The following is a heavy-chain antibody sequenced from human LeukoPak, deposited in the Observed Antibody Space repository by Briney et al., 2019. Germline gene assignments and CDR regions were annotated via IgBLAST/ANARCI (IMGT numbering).Heavy chain of an antibody. V-gene: IGHV3-53*01. J-gene: IGHJ4*02. CDR1: GFTVSSNY. Sequence: GGSLRLSCAASGFTVSSNYMSWVRQAPGKGLEWVSVIYSGGTTYYADYVKGRFTISRDNSKNSLFVQMNSLRAEDTAVYFCAKSRSGSANWALQIFDNWGQGTLVTVSS. CDR2: IYSGGTT. CDR3: AKSRSGSANWALQIFDN. D-gene: IGHD1-1*01.